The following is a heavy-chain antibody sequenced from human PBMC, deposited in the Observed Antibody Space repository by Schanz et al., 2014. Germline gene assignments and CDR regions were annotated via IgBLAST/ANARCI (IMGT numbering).Heavy chain of an antibody. Sequence: EVQLVESGGGLVQPGGSLRLSCAASGFTFSDSWMHWVRQAPGKGLVWVSRTSNDGSFTTFADSVKGRFTISRDNAKNTLYLQMNNLRAEDTAVYYCPREMGSALLRYFDLWGRGTLVTVSS. CDR1: GFTFSDSW. D-gene: IGHD1-26*01. V-gene: IGHV3-74*01. CDR2: TSNDGSFT. CDR3: PREMGSALLRYFDL. J-gene: IGHJ2*01.